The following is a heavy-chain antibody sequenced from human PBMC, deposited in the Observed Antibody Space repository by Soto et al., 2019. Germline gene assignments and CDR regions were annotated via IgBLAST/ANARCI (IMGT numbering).Heavy chain of an antibody. J-gene: IGHJ3*02. CDR3: ARARVATPRLEDPFDI. D-gene: IGHD5-12*01. V-gene: IGHV5-51*01. Sequence: PGESLKISCKGSGYSFSTYWLAWVRQMPGKGLEYMGIIYPGDSDTRYSPSFQGQVTISADKSINTAYLQWSSLKASDIGMYYCARARVATPRLEDPFDIWGQGTMVTVSS. CDR2: IYPGDSDT. CDR1: GYSFSTYW.